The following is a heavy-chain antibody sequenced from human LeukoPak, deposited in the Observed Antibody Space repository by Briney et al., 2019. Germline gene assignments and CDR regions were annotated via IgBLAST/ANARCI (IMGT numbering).Heavy chain of an antibody. CDR3: ARGSRGEYYDFWSDFDY. V-gene: IGHV3-7*01. CDR2: IKQDGSEK. Sequence: PGGSLRLSCAASGFPFSEYWMTWVRQAPGKGLEWVANIKQDGSEKYYADSVKGRFTISRDNAKNSLYLQMNSLRAEDTAVYYCARGSRGEYYDFWSDFDYWGQGTLVTVSS. J-gene: IGHJ4*02. D-gene: IGHD3-3*01. CDR1: GFPFSEYW.